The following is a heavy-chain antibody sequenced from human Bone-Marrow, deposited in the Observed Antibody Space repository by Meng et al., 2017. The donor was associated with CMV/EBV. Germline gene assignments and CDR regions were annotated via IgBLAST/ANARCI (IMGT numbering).Heavy chain of an antibody. V-gene: IGHV4-34*01. Sequence: SEPLSLTCSVYGGSFSGYYWSWIRQPPGQGLEWIGESNHSGSTNYNPSLKSRVTISVDTSKNQFSLKLSSVTAADTAVYYCARVRWYAGYYYGMDVWGQGTTVTVSS. CDR1: GGSFSGYY. J-gene: IGHJ6*02. CDR3: ARVRWYAGYYYGMDV. CDR2: SNHSGST. D-gene: IGHD6-13*01.